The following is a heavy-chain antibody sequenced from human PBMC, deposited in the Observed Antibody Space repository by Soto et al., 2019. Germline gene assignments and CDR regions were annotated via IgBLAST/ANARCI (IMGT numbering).Heavy chain of an antibody. J-gene: IGHJ4*02. Sequence: QVQLQESGPGLVKPSETLSLTCTVSGGSISSYYWSWIRQPPGKGLEWIGYIYYSGSTNYNPSLKSRVTISVDTSKNQFSLKLSSVTAADTAVYYCARGPRILYYFDYWGQGTLVTVSS. V-gene: IGHV4-59*01. CDR2: IYYSGST. CDR3: ARGPRILYYFDY. CDR1: GGSISSYY.